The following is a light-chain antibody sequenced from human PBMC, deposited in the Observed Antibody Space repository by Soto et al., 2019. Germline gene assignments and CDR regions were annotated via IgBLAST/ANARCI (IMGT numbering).Light chain of an antibody. Sequence: QPVLTQSPSASASLGASVKLTCTLSSGHSSYAIAWHQQQPEKGPRYLMKLNSDGTHNKGDGIPDRFSGSSSGAERYLTISSLRSEDEADYYCQTWGTGIRVFGGGTKLTVL. J-gene: IGLJ3*02. CDR2: LNSDGTH. V-gene: IGLV4-69*01. CDR1: SGHSSYA. CDR3: QTWGTGIRV.